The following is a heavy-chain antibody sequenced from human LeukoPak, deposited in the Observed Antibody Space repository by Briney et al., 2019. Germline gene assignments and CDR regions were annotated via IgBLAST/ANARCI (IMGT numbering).Heavy chain of an antibody. D-gene: IGHD6-19*01. V-gene: IGHV4-59*01. CDR2: IYYSGST. CDR3: ARGEIAVALHLDY. CDR1: GGSISSYY. J-gene: IGHJ4*02. Sequence: PSETLSLTCSVSGGSISSYYWSWIRQPPGKGLEWIGYIYYSGSTNYNPSLKSRVTISEDTSNNQFSLELSSVTAADTAVYCCARGEIAVALHLDYWGQRTLVTVSS.